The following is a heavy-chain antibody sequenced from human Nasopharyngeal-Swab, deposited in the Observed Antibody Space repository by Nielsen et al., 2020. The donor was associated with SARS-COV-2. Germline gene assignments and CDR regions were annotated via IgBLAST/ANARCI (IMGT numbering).Heavy chain of an antibody. D-gene: IGHD6-6*01. Sequence: SLPIYCAASGFPFSSYGVHWVRQAPGKGLEWVAVISYDGSNKYYADSVKGRFTISRDNSKNTLYLQMNSLRAEDTAVYYCAKGQGSSSYGMDVWGQGTTVTVSS. CDR3: AKGQGSSSYGMDV. CDR2: ISYDGSNK. V-gene: IGHV3-30*18. J-gene: IGHJ6*02. CDR1: GFPFSSYG.